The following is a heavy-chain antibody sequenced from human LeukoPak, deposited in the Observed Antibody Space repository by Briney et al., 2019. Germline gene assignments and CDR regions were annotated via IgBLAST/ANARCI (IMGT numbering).Heavy chain of an antibody. J-gene: IGHJ3*02. CDR3: ASDFGYYDFWSGSHGAFDI. Sequence: ASVKVSCTASGYTFTGYYMHLVRQAPGQGLEWMGWINLNSCGTNYAQKFQGRVTMTRDTPISTAYMELSRLRSEDTAVCYCASDFGYYDFWSGSHGAFDIWGQGKMVTVSS. D-gene: IGHD3-3*01. V-gene: IGHV1-2*02. CDR1: GYTFTGYY. CDR2: INLNSCGT.